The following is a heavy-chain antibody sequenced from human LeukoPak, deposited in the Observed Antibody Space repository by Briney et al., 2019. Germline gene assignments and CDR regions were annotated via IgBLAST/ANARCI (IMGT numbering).Heavy chain of an antibody. D-gene: IGHD2-15*01. CDR2: INSDGSST. CDR3: ARGGFCSGADCRGSFDY. J-gene: IGHJ4*02. CDR1: GFTFSSYW. Sequence: AGGSLRLSCAASGFTFSSYWMHWVRQAPGKGLVWVSRINSDGSSTSYADSVKGRFTISRDNAKNTLYLHVNSLRAEDTAVYYCARGGFCSGADCRGSFDYWGQGSLVTVSS. V-gene: IGHV3-74*01.